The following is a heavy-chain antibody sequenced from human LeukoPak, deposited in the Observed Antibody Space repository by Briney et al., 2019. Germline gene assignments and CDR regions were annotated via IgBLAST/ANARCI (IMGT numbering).Heavy chain of an antibody. V-gene: IGHV1-3*01. Sequence: ASVKVSCKASGYTFTSYAMHWVRQAPGQRLEWMGWINAGIGNTKYSQKFQGRVTITRDTSASTAYMELSSLRSEDTAVYYCARSIIIVPNTSYYYYYMDAWGQGTTVTVSS. J-gene: IGHJ6*02. CDR3: ARSIIIVPNTSYYYYYMDA. CDR1: GYTFTSYA. D-gene: IGHD2/OR15-2a*01. CDR2: INAGIGNT.